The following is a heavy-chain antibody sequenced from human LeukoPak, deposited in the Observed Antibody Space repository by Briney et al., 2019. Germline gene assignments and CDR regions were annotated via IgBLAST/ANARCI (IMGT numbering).Heavy chain of an antibody. CDR2: ISPSGGTT. J-gene: IGHJ4*02. CDR1: GFTFSNYA. D-gene: IGHD2-2*01. V-gene: IGHV3-23*01. CDR3: AKLIAVIAGAIDY. Sequence: GGSLRLSCAASGFTFSNYAMSWVRQAPGKGLEWVSSISPSGGTTYYADAVKGRFTMSRGNSKKTVYVEMSSLRADDTAVYYCAKLIAVIAGAIDYWGQGTLVTVSS.